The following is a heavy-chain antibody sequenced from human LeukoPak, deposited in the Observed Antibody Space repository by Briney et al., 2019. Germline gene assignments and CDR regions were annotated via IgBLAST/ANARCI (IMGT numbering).Heavy chain of an antibody. CDR1: GYTLTELS. V-gene: IGHV1-2*02. CDR2: INPNNGGT. CDR3: ARGGPLTPTGYYIY. D-gene: IGHD3-9*01. J-gene: IGHJ4*02. Sequence: ASVKVSCKVSGYTLTELSMHWVRQAPGQGLEWMGWINPNNGGTSYAEKFQGRVSMTRDTSISTAYMELGRLRFDDTAVYYCARGGPLTPTGYYIYWGQGTLVTVSS.